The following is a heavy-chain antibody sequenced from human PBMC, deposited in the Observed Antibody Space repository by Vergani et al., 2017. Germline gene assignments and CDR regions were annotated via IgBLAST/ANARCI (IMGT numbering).Heavy chain of an antibody. CDR1: GGSISSYY. V-gene: IGHV4-59*01. CDR2: IYYSGST. CDR3: ARAWSGSYAPFDY. D-gene: IGHD1-26*01. J-gene: IGHJ4*03. Sequence: QVQLQESGPGLVKPSETLSLTCTVSGGSISSYYWSWIRQPPGKGLEWIGYIYYSGSTNYNPSLKSRVTISVDTSKNQFSLKLSSVTAADTAVYYCARAWSGSYAPFDYWGQGTTATVSS.